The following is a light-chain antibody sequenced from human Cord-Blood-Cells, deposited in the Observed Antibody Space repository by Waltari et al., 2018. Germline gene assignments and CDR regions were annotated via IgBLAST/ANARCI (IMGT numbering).Light chain of an antibody. CDR1: RSNVGSNY. V-gene: IGLV1-47*01. CDR3: AAWDDSLSGYV. CDR2: RNN. J-gene: IGLJ1*01. Sequence: QSVLTHPPSASGTPGQRVTISCSGRRSNVGSNYVYWYQQRLGTAPKLLIYRNNQRPSGVPDRCSGSKSGTSASLAISGLRSEDEADYYCAAWDDSLSGYVFGTGTKVTVL.